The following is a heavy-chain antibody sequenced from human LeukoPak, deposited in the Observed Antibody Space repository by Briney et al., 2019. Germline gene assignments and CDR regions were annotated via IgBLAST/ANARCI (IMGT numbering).Heavy chain of an antibody. V-gene: IGHV3-23*01. D-gene: IGHD1-14*01. CDR1: GFSFSSYA. CDR2: ISASGGTT. J-gene: IGHJ4*02. Sequence: PGGSLTLSCAASGFSFSSYALSWVRQPPGKGLEWVSAISASGGTTYYVDSVKGRCTISRDNDKNTLYLQINSLRAEDTAVYYCAEDRSGTNSDFDYWGQGIPVTVSS. CDR3: AEDRSGTNSDFDY.